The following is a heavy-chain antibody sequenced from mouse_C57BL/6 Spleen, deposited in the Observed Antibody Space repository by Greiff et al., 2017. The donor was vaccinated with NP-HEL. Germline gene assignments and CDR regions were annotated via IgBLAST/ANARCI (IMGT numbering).Heavy chain of an antibody. CDR2: ISDGGSYT. CDR3: ARDEDYGRGYFDY. D-gene: IGHD1-1*01. CDR1: GFTFSSYA. Sequence: VKVVESGGGLVKPGGSLKLSCAASGFTFSSYAMSWVRQTPEKRLEWVATISDGGSYTYYPDNVKGRFTISRYNAKNNLYLQLSHLKSEDTAMYYCARDEDYGRGYFDYWGQGTTLTVSS. J-gene: IGHJ2*01. V-gene: IGHV5-4*01.